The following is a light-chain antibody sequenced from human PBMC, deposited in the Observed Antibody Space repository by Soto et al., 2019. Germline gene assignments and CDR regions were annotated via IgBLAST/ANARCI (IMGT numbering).Light chain of an antibody. Sequence: VVMTQSPLSLPVTLGQPASISCRSSQSLVYSDGNAYLNWCQQRPGQSPRRLIYGASNRDSGVPHRFSGSGSGTDFAPHISRVEAEDVAVYYCMQGTHWPPTFGRGTRVEIK. CDR3: MQGTHWPPT. CDR2: GAS. J-gene: IGKJ1*01. CDR1: QSLVYSDGNAY. V-gene: IGKV2-30*01.